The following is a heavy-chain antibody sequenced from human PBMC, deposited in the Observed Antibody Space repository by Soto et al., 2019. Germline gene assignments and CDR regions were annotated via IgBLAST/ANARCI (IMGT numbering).Heavy chain of an antibody. CDR1: GDSVSSNSAA. CDR2: TYYRSKWYN. Sequence: SETLSLTCAISGDSVSSNSAAWNWIRQSPSRGLEWLGRTYYRSKWYNDYAVSVKSRITINPDTSKNQFSLQLNSVTPEDTAVYYCARVEDGAGYYYYGMDVWGQGTTVTVSS. J-gene: IGHJ6*02. V-gene: IGHV6-1*01. CDR3: ARVEDGAGYYYYGMDV. D-gene: IGHD6-19*01.